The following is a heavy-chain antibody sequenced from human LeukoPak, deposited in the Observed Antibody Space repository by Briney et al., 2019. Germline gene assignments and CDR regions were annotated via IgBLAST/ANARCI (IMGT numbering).Heavy chain of an antibody. D-gene: IGHD3-9*01. V-gene: IGHV3-7*01. CDR2: IKQDGSEK. CDR1: GFTFSNYW. CDR3: ARARPHLTEDYYSYYGMDV. J-gene: IGHJ6*02. Sequence: GGSLRLFCAASGFTFSNYWMSWVRQAPGKGLEWVANIKQDGSEKYYVDPVKGRFPISRDNAKNSLYLQMNSLRAEDTAVYYCARARPHLTEDYYSYYGMDVWGQGTTVTVSS.